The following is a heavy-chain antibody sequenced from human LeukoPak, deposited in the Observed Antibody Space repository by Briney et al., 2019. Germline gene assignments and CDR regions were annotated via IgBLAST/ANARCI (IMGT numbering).Heavy chain of an antibody. CDR2: IYPGDSDT. J-gene: IGHJ4*02. D-gene: IGHD6-6*01. CDR3: AREGRSSSPMDY. CDR1: GYSFNTYW. V-gene: IGHV5-51*01. Sequence: GGSLKISCKGSGYSFNTYWIGWVPQMPGKGLEWMGIIYPGDSDTSYSPSFQGQVTISADKSLSTAYLQWGSLKASDTAMYYCAREGRSSSPMDYWGQGTLVTVSS.